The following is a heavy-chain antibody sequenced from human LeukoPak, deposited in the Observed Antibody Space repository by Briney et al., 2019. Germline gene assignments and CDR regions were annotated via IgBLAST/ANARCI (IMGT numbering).Heavy chain of an antibody. CDR1: GFTFNNYA. CDR3: GXXGXXXXXSXXGFGY. V-gene: IGHV3-23*01. CDR2: ISGSGDDI. J-gene: IGHJ4*02. Sequence: GGSLRLSCATSGFTFNNYAMGWVRQAPGKGLEWVSSISGSGDDISYADSVRGRFTISRDNSKNTLCLQMNSLRAEDTAGYYCGXXGXXXXXSXXGFGYWGQGTLVVASS.